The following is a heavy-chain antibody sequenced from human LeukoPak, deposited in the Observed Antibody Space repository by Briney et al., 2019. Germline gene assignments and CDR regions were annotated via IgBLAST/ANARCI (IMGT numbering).Heavy chain of an antibody. D-gene: IGHD3-22*01. V-gene: IGHV3-23*01. CDR3: AKDIGWDYYDSSGSYPAFDY. J-gene: IGHJ4*02. Sequence: GGSLRLSCAASGFAFSSYAMSWVRQAPGKGLEWVSAISGSGGSTYYADSAKGRFTISRDNSKNTLYLQMNSLRAEDTAVYYCAKDIGWDYYDSSGSYPAFDYWGQGTLVTVSS. CDR2: ISGSGGST. CDR1: GFAFSSYA.